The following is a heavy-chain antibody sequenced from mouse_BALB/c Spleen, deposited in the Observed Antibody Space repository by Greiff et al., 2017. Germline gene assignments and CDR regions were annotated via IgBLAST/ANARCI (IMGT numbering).Heavy chain of an antibody. D-gene: IGHD2-1*01. CDR2: ISSGSSTI. J-gene: IGHJ4*01. CDR1: GFTFSSFG. CDR3: ARSLYGNPYYYAMDY. Sequence: DVQLVESGGGLVKPGGSLKLSCAASGFTFSSFGMHWVRQAPEKGLEWVAYISSGSSTIYYADTVKGRFTISRDNPKNTLFLQMTSLRSEDTAMYYCARSLYGNPYYYAMDYWGQGTSVTVSS. V-gene: IGHV5-17*02.